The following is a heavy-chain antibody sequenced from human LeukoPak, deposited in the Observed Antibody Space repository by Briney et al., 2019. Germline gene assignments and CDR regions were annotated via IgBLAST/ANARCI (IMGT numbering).Heavy chain of an antibody. Sequence: EASVEVSCKASGYTFTNYAMNWVRQAPGQRLEWMGWINTGNGNTKYSQKFQGRVTITRDTSATTAYMELSSLRSEDTALYYCVKGIAVAGIHFFDYWGQGTLVIVSS. CDR1: GYTFTNYA. CDR3: VKGIAVAGIHFFDY. CDR2: INTGNGNT. J-gene: IGHJ4*02. V-gene: IGHV1-3*04. D-gene: IGHD6-19*01.